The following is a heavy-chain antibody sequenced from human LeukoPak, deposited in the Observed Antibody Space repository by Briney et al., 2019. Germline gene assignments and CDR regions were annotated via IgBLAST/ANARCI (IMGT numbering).Heavy chain of an antibody. D-gene: IGHD2-2*02. CDR1: GGSISNYY. CDR3: ARRYTASPGERFDY. V-gene: IGHV4-59*08. CDR2: IYYSGST. J-gene: IGHJ4*02. Sequence: PSETLSLTRTVSGGSISNYYWTWIRQPPGKGLEWIGYIYYSGSTNYNPSLNSRVTISLDTSKNQFSLMLRSLTAADTAVYYCARRYTASPGERFDYWGQGTLVTVSS.